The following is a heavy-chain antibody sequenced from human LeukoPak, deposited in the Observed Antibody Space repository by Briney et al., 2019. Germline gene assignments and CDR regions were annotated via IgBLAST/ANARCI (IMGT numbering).Heavy chain of an antibody. CDR3: ARGRITMVRGVSYYYYYMDV. D-gene: IGHD3-10*01. V-gene: IGHV1-18*01. CDR1: GYTFTSYG. CDR2: ISAYNGNT. J-gene: IGHJ6*03. Sequence: ASVKVSCKASGYTFTSYGISWVRQAPGQGLEWMGWISAYNGNTNYAQKFQGRVTITRNTSISTAYMELSSLRSEDTAVYYCARGRITMVRGVSYYYYYMDVWGKGTTVTVSS.